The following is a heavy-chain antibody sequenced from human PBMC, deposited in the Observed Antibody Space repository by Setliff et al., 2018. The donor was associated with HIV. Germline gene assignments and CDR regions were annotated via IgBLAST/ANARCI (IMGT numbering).Heavy chain of an antibody. D-gene: IGHD3-22*01. V-gene: IGHV1-18*01. CDR3: ARGGSLFTMTTHPFDI. CDR1: GYTFNSYC. J-gene: IGHJ3*02. CDR2: NSPYNGNT. Sequence: GASVKVSCKASGYTFNSYCISWVRQAPGQGLEWMGWNSPYNGNTKFGQKLQGRVTMTTDTSTSTGYMELRSLRSDDTAMYYCARGGSLFTMTTHPFDIWGQGTMVTV.